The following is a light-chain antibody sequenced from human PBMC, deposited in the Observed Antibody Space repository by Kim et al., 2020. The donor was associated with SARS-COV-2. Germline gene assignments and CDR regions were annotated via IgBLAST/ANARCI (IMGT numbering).Light chain of an antibody. CDR1: QSISSY. CDR3: QQIYSTPPT. Sequence: ASFGVRVTITCRASQSISSYLNWYQQKPGKSPKLLIYAASSLQSGVPSRFSGSGSGTDFTLTISSLQPEDFATYYCQQIYSTPPTFGQGTKVDIK. CDR2: AAS. J-gene: IGKJ1*01. V-gene: IGKV1-39*01.